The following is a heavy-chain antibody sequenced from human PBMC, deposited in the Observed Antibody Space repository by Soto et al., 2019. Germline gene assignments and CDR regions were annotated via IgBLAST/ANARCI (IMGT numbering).Heavy chain of an antibody. CDR1: GYIFSTYW. Sequence: GESLKISCKGSGYIFSTYWIGWVRQMPGKSLEWMGRIDPSDSYTNYSPSFQGHVTISADKSISTAYLQWSSLKASDTAMYYCARQGMITRPDDRLDFWVQGTTVTVSS. J-gene: IGHJ6*01. CDR2: IDPSDSYT. V-gene: IGHV5-10-1*01. CDR3: ARQGMITRPDDRLDF. D-gene: IGHD3-16*01.